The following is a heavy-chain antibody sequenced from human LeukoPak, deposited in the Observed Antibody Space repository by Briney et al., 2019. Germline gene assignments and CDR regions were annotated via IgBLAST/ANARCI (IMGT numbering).Heavy chain of an antibody. V-gene: IGHV3-21*05. J-gene: IGHJ4*02. Sequence: GGSLRLSCAASGFVFSYYSMNWVRQAPGKGLEWVSNIRGSGSGSGSGMYYADSVKGRFTISRDNAKNSLYLQMSSLRAEDTAFYYCARDNNWGFDFWGQGALVTVSS. CDR1: GFVFSYYS. D-gene: IGHD7-27*01. CDR2: IRGSGSGSGSGM. CDR3: ARDNNWGFDF.